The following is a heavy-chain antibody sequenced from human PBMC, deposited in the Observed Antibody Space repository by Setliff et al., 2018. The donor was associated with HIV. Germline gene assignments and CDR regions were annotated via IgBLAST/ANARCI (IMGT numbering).Heavy chain of an antibody. V-gene: IGHV2-5*02. CDR2: IYWDNDR. CDR3: AHRLPGSGCWGVGNFDY. D-gene: IGHD3-10*01. Sequence: ESGPTLVNPTQTLALTCTVSGFSLSTSGVGVGWIRQPPGKALEWLALIYWDNDRRYSPSLKSRLTITKDTSKNQVVLTMTNMDPVDTATYYCAHRLPGSGCWGVGNFDYWGQGTLVTVSS. J-gene: IGHJ4*02. CDR1: GFSLSTSGVG.